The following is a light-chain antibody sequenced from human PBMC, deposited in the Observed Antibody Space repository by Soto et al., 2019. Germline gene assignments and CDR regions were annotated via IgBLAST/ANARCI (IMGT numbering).Light chain of an antibody. CDR3: QQSLNPKT. J-gene: IGKJ1*01. V-gene: IGKV3-20*01. CDR1: ESVSSIY. CDR2: GAS. Sequence: EIVMTQSPATLSVSPGERATLSCRASESVSSIYVAWYQQKPGQAPTLLIYGASTRATGIPDRFGGSGSGTDLTLTIDRLEPEDFAVYYCQQSLNPKTFGQGSKVDIK.